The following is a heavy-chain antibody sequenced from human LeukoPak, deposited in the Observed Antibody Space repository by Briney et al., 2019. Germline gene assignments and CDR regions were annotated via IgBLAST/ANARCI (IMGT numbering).Heavy chain of an antibody. CDR3: AKDTQTYYYDSSGYYWGDFDY. CDR2: IRYDGSNK. J-gene: IGHJ4*02. D-gene: IGHD3-22*01. Sequence: GGSLRLSCAASGFTFSSYGMDWVRQAPGKGLEWVAFIRYDGSNKYYADSVKGRFTISRDNSKNTLYLQMNSLRAEDTAVYYCAKDTQTYYYDSSGYYWGDFDYWGQGTLVTVSS. V-gene: IGHV3-30*02. CDR1: GFTFSSYG.